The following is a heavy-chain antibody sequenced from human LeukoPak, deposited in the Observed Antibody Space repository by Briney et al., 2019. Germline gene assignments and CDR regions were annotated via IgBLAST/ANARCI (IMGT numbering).Heavy chain of an antibody. CDR2: VFHSGST. V-gene: IGHV4-61*09. Sequence: SETLSVTCTVSGGSITSGFDYWSWIRQPAGKGLEWIGYVFHSGSTNFNPSLRSRVTFSLDTPKNQFSLKLRSVTAADTAVYYCARVHYYGGNGYYFDFWGQGILVTVSS. J-gene: IGHJ4*02. CDR3: ARVHYYGGNGYYFDF. D-gene: IGHD4-23*01. CDR1: GGSITSGFDY.